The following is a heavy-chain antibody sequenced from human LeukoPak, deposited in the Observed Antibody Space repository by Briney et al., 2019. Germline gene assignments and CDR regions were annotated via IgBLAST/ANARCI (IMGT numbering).Heavy chain of an antibody. CDR3: ARDLPDGWPGWLYGMDV. CDR2: IYYSGST. V-gene: IGHV4-59*01. CDR1: GGSISSYY. D-gene: IGHD6-19*01. J-gene: IGHJ6*02. Sequence: KPSETLSLTCTVSGGSISSYYWSWIQQPPGKGLEWIGYIYYSGSTNYNPSLKSRVTISVDTSKNQFSLKLSSVTAADTAVYCCARDLPDGWPGWLYGMDVWGQGTTVTVSS.